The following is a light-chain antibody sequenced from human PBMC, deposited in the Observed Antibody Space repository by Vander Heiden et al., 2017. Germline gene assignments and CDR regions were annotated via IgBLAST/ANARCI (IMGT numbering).Light chain of an antibody. CDR3: QQNRT. CDR2: DES. Sequence: EIVLTQSPGTLSLSPGERATLSCRVSQSVSSNYLAWYQKKPGQAPRLLMYDESSRSTGISDRFSGSGSGTDFTLTITRLEPEDFAVYYCQQNRTFGQGTKVEIK. CDR1: QSVSSNY. J-gene: IGKJ1*01. V-gene: IGKV3-20*01.